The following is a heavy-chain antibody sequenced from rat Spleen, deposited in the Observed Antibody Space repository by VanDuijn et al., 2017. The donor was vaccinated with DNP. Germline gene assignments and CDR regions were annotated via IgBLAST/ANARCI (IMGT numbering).Heavy chain of an antibody. CDR3: VTHPSWFGY. CDR1: GFNFSDYN. J-gene: IGHJ3*01. CDR2: ILFDGTRT. Sequence: EVQLVESGGGLVQPGGSLKLSCAASGFNFSDYNMAWVRQTPKKGLEWVTSILFDGTRTYYRDSVKGRFTISRDNAKRTQYLQMDSLRSEDTATYYCVTHPSWFGYWGQGTLVTVSS. V-gene: IGHV5S10*01.